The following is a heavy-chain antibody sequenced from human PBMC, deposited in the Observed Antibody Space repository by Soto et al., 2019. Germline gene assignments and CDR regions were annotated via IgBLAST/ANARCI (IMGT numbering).Heavy chain of an antibody. CDR3: ARERMPGVIDS. CDR2: LSGSGDRT. V-gene: IGHV3-23*01. Sequence: GGSLRLSCAASGFTFSNYAMTWVRQAPGKGLEWVSALSGSGDRTYYADSVKGRLTISRDNSKNTLYLHMNSLRAEDTALYYCARERMPGVIDSWGQGTLVTVSS. CDR1: GFTFSNYA. J-gene: IGHJ4*02. D-gene: IGHD2-15*01.